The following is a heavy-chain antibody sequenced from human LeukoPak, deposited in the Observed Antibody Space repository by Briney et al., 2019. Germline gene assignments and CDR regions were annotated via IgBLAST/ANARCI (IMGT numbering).Heavy chain of an antibody. Sequence: GRSLRLSRAASGFTFSNHGMHWVRQAPGKGLEWVAVIWYDGSKMYYGDSVKGRFTISRDNSMDTLFLEMNSLRAEDTAVYYCARDIAGSYYNGVDYWGQGTLVTVSS. D-gene: IGHD3-10*01. CDR1: GFTFSNHG. CDR3: ARDIAGSYYNGVDY. CDR2: IWYDGSKM. J-gene: IGHJ4*02. V-gene: IGHV3-33*01.